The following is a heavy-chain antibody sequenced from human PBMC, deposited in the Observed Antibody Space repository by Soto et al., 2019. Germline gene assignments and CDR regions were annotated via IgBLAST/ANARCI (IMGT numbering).Heavy chain of an antibody. D-gene: IGHD6-19*01. Sequence: ASVKVSCKASGYTFTSYGISWVRQAPGQGLEWMGWISAYNGNTNYAQKLQGRVTMTTDTSTSTAYMELRSLRSDDTAVYYCARFMYSSGPFDAFDIWGQGTMVTVSS. V-gene: IGHV1-18*01. J-gene: IGHJ3*02. CDR1: GYTFTSYG. CDR3: ARFMYSSGPFDAFDI. CDR2: ISAYNGNT.